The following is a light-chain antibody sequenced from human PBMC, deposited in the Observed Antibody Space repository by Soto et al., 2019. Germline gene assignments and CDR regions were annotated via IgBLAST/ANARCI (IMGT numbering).Light chain of an antibody. Sequence: QSVLTQPASVSGSPGQSITISCTGTSSDVGGYNFVSWYQQHPGKAPKLLIYEVNNRPSGISNRFSGSKSVNTASLTISGLQAEDEADCYCSSYTGSDTYVFGTGTKVTVL. J-gene: IGLJ1*01. CDR2: EVN. V-gene: IGLV2-14*01. CDR3: SSYTGSDTYV. CDR1: SSDVGGYNF.